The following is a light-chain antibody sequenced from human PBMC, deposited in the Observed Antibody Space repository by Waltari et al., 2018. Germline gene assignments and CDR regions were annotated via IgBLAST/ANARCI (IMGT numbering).Light chain of an antibody. V-gene: IGLV1-40*01. J-gene: IGLJ1*01. Sequence: QSVLTQPPSLSGAPGQRVTISCTRSSSNIRAGYGVQWYQQFPGTAPKLLIYVDTNRPPGVLARCSGSTTGTSAALVTTGRQEEDEADYYCQCYDSSLRGCYVFGTGTKVTVV. CDR1: SSNIRAGYG. CDR2: VDT. CDR3: QCYDSSLRGCYV.